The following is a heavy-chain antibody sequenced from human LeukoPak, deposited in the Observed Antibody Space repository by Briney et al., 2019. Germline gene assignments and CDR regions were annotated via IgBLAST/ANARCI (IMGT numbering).Heavy chain of an antibody. D-gene: IGHD3-3*01. CDR1: GFTFSSYG. CDR2: IRYDGSNK. J-gene: IGHJ6*03. V-gene: IGHV3-30*02. CDR3: AKDRAVLRFLEWPTTHYYCYYMDV. Sequence: GGSLRLSCAASGFTFSSYGMHWVRQAPGKGLEWVAFIRYDGSNKYYADSVKGRFTISRDNSKNTLYLQMNSLRAEDTAVYYCAKDRAVLRFLEWPTTHYYCYYMDVWGKGTTVTVSS.